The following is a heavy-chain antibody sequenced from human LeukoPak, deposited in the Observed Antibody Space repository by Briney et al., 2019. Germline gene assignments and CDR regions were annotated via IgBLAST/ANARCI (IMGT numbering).Heavy chain of an antibody. D-gene: IGHD2-2*02. V-gene: IGHV3-33*01. CDR2: IFDDGSSE. CDR3: ARAHGDCSSTSCYMDFDF. Sequence: PGRSLRLSCAASGFTFSSYGMHGVRQAPGKGLEWVADIFDDGSSEYYADSVKGRFTFSRDDSKNTLYVQRNSQRAEDTAVYYCARAHGDCSSTSCYMDFDFWGQGTLVTVS. CDR1: GFTFSSYG. J-gene: IGHJ4*02.